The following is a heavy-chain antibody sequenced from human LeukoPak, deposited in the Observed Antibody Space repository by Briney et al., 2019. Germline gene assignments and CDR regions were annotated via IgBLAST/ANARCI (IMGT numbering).Heavy chain of an antibody. CDR1: GYSISSGYY. D-gene: IGHD6-13*01. J-gene: IGHJ4*02. V-gene: IGHV4-38-2*02. CDR2: IYHSGST. CDR3: ARGVVAAAGRTFDF. Sequence: SETLSLTCTVSGYSISSGYYWGWIRQPPGKGLEWIGSIYHSGSTYYNPSLKSRVTISVDTFKNQFSLKLSSVTAADTAIYYCARGVVAAAGRTFDFWGQGTLVTVSS.